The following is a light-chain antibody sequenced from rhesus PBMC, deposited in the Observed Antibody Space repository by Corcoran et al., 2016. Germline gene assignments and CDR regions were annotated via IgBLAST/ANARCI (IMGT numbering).Light chain of an antibody. CDR3: QQYNSSPYR. Sequence: DIQMTQSPSSLSASVGDTVTITCRASQSISSWLAWYQQKPGKAPKVLIYKASSLQSRVPSRFSARGSGTDFTLSISSLQSEDFATYYCQQYNSSPYRFGRGTKVEIK. V-gene: IGKV1-22*01. CDR2: KAS. J-gene: IGKJ2*01. CDR1: QSISSW.